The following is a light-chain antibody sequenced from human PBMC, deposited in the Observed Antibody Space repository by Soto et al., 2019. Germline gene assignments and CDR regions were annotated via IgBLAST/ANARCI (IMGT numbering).Light chain of an antibody. J-gene: IGKJ5*01. Sequence: EIVLTQSPGTLSLSPGERATLSCRASQSVTNSYVAWYQQQLGQAPRLLIYGASIRATGIPDRFSGSGSETDFTLTVNRLEPEDFAVYYCQQYESSPITFGQGTRLEI. CDR1: QSVTNSY. CDR3: QQYESSPIT. CDR2: GAS. V-gene: IGKV3-20*01.